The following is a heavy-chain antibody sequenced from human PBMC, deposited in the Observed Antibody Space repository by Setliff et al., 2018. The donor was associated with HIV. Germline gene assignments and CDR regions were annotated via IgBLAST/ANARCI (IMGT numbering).Heavy chain of an antibody. V-gene: IGHV4-38-2*02. CDR2: VSQSWNT. CDR1: GYSISSGYY. Sequence: SETLSLTCSVSGYSISSGYYWAWIRQPPGKGLEWIGSVSQSWNTYYNPSLKSRVTISVDTTKNQFSLKLSAVTAADTAVYYCARGHCSGTNCYGVDYYGMDVWGQGTTVTVSS. J-gene: IGHJ6*02. CDR3: ARGHCSGTNCYGVDYYGMDV. D-gene: IGHD2-2*01.